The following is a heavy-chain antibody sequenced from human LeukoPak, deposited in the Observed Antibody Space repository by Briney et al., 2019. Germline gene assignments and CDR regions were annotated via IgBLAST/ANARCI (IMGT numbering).Heavy chain of an antibody. J-gene: IGHJ6*03. CDR2: IYHSGST. CDR3: ARGVSEYYYYYYMDV. V-gene: IGHV4-38-2*02. CDR1: GYSISSGYY. Sequence: PSETLSLTCTVSGYSISSGYYWGWIRQPPRKGLEWIGSIYHSGSTYYNPSLKSRVTISVDTSKNQFSLKLSSVTAADTAVYYCARGVSEYYYYYYMDVWGKGTTVTVSS.